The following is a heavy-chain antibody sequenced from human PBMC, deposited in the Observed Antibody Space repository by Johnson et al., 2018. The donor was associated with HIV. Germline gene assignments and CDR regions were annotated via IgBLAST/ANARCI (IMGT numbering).Heavy chain of an antibody. CDR2: IGTAGDT. CDR1: GFTFSSYD. J-gene: IGHJ3*02. D-gene: IGHD3-22*01. CDR3: ARSDYDSSGYYAFDI. Sequence: VQLVESGGGLVQPGGSLRLSCAASGFTFSSYDMHWVRQATGKGLEWVSAIGTAGDTYYPGSVKGRFPSSREQAKNSLYLQMNSLRAGDTGVYYCARSDYDSSGYYAFDIWGQGTMVTVSS. V-gene: IGHV3-13*01.